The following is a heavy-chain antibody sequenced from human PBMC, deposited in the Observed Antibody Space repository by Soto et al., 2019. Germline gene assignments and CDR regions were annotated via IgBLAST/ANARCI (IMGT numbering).Heavy chain of an antibody. Sequence: QVQLVQSGAEVKKPGSSVKVSCKASGGTFSSYSINWVRQAPGQGLEWMGEIIPIFGTANYAQKFQGRVTITADESTSIASMELSSMRSEDTAVYSCARDGGRHSGGIDYWGPGTLVPVSS. J-gene: IGHJ4*02. CDR1: GGTFSSYS. V-gene: IGHV1-69*01. CDR3: ARDGGRHSGGIDY. D-gene: IGHD1-26*01. CDR2: IIPIFGTA.